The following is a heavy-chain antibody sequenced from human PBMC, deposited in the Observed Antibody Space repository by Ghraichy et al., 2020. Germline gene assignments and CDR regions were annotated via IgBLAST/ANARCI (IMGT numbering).Heavy chain of an antibody. CDR2: FDPEDGET. V-gene: IGHV1-24*01. D-gene: IGHD6-6*01. Sequence: ASVKVSCKVSGYTLTELSMHWVRQAPGKGLEWMGGFDPEDGETIYAQKFQGRVTMTEDTSTDTAYMELSSLRSEDTAVYYCATGYPKYSSSSGVVYWGQGTLVTVSS. CDR1: GYTLTELS. J-gene: IGHJ4*02. CDR3: ATGYPKYSSSSGVVY.